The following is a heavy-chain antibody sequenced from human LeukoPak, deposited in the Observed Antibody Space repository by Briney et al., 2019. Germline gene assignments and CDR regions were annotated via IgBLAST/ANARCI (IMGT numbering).Heavy chain of an antibody. CDR1: GGSITSSSYY. V-gene: IGHV4-39*01. CDR2: IYYSGTT. Sequence: SETLSLTCSVSGGSITSSSYYWGWIRQPPGKGLEWIGSIYYSGTTYYNPSLKSRVTISVDTSKNQFSLKLSSVTAADTAVYYCARPPVIAIRDDAFEIWGQGTMVTVSS. D-gene: IGHD2-21*01. CDR3: ARPPVIAIRDDAFEI. J-gene: IGHJ3*02.